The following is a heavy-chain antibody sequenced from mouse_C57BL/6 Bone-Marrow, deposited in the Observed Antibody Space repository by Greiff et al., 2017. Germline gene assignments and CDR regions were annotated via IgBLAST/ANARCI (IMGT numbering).Heavy chain of an antibody. CDR3: ARGLFLDY. CDR1: GFSLTSYG. CDR2: IWSGGST. J-gene: IGHJ2*01. V-gene: IGHV2-2*01. D-gene: IGHD6-5*01. Sequence: VKLLESGPGLVQPSPSLSITCTASGFSLTSYGVHWVRQSPGKGLEWLGVIWSGGSTDYNAAFISRLSLNKDNSTNQVFFKMNSLQADDTAIYNCARGLFLDYWGQGTTLTVSS.